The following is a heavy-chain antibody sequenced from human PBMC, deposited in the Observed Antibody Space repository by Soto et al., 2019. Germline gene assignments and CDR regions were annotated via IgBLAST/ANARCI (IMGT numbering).Heavy chain of an antibody. Sequence: GGSLRLSCAASGFTFSSYGMHWVRQAPGKGLEWVAVIWYDGNNKYYAGSVKGRFTISRDNSKNTLYLQMNSLRAEDTAVYYCARDEGLGVNYYYYGMDVWGQGTTVTVSS. CDR2: IWYDGNNK. J-gene: IGHJ6*02. CDR3: ARDEGLGVNYYYYGMDV. D-gene: IGHD3-10*01. CDR1: GFTFSSYG. V-gene: IGHV3-33*01.